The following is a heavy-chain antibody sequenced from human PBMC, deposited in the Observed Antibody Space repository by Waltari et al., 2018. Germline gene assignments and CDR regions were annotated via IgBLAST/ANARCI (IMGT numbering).Heavy chain of an antibody. V-gene: IGHV4-34*01. D-gene: IGHD4-17*01. J-gene: IGHJ5*02. CDR1: GGSFSGYY. CDR3: ARAPISHDYGDYGKGGWFDP. CDR2: INHSGST. Sequence: QVQLQQWGAGLLKPSETLSLTCAVYGGSFSGYYWSWIRQPPGKGLEWIGEINHSGSTNYNPSLKSRVTISVDTSKNQFSLKLSSVTAADTAVYYCARAPISHDYGDYGKGGWFDPWGQGTLVTVSS.